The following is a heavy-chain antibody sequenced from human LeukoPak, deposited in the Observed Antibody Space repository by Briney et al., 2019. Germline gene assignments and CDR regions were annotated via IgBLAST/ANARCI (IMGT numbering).Heavy chain of an antibody. CDR2: INAGNRNT. D-gene: IGHD6-25*01. Sequence: GASVKVSCKASGYIFTSYAMHWVRQAPGQRLEWMGWINAGNRNTKYSQKFQGRVTITRDTSASTAYMELSSLRSEDTAVYYCARRYSSGLSNYFDYWGQGTLVTVSS. CDR1: GYIFTSYA. J-gene: IGHJ4*02. CDR3: ARRYSSGLSNYFDY. V-gene: IGHV1-3*01.